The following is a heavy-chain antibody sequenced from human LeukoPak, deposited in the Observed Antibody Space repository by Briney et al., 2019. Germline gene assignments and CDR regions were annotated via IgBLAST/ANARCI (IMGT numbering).Heavy chain of an antibody. CDR3: ARAPGGYYYVFNY. CDR2: IKQDGSEK. D-gene: IGHD3-10*01. V-gene: IGHV3-7*01. CDR1: GFTFGGYY. J-gene: IGHJ4*02. Sequence: GGSLRLSCAASGFTFGGYYMSWVRQAPGRGPEWVANIKQDGSEKYYVDSVKGRFTISRDNAKNSLYLQMNNLRADDTAVYHCARAPGGYYYVFNYWGQGTLVTVSS.